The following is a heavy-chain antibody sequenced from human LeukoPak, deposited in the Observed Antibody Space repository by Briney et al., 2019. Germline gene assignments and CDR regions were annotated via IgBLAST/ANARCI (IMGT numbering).Heavy chain of an antibody. Sequence: LSLTCTVSGYSISSGYYWGWIRQPPGKGLEWVSYISSSGSTKYYADSVKGRFTISRDNAKNSLYLQMNSLRAEDTAVYYCPRGSEWDLLGSCDRWGQGTLVTVSS. J-gene: IGHJ5*02. CDR3: PRGSEWDLLGSCDR. D-gene: IGHD1-26*01. V-gene: IGHV3-11*04. CDR2: ISSSGSTK. CDR1: GYSISSGYY.